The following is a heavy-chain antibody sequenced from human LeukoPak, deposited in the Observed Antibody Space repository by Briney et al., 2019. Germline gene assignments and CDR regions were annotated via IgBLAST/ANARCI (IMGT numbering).Heavy chain of an antibody. J-gene: IGHJ4*02. CDR2: INPNSGGT. D-gene: IGHD3-22*01. Sequence: ASVKVSCMASGYTFTGYYMHWVRQDPGQGLEWMGRINPNSGGTNYAQKFQGRVTMTRDTSIDTAYMDLSRLRSDDTAVYYCARGRNSVYYFNVVAPSYFDYWGQGTLVTVSS. CDR1: GYTFTGYY. V-gene: IGHV1-2*06. CDR3: ARGRNSVYYFNVVAPSYFDY.